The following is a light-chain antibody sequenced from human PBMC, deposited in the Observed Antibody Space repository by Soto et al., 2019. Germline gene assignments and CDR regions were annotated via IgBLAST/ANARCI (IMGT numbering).Light chain of an antibody. CDR3: QQSYSTPYT. J-gene: IGKJ2*01. CDR2: AAS. V-gene: IGKV1-39*01. CDR1: QSISSY. Sequence: DIQMTQSPPSLSASVGDRVTITCRASQSISSYLNWYQQKPGKAPKLLIYAASSLQSGVPSRFSGSGSGTDFTLTISSLQPEDFATYYCQQSYSTPYTFGQGTK.